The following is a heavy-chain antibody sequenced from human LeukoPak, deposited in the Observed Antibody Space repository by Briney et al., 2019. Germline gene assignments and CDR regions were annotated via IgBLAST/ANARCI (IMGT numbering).Heavy chain of an antibody. J-gene: IGHJ4*02. CDR3: ARGLWYYDRSGSDY. CDR1: GFTFRNYE. CDR2: ISSPGTTI. V-gene: IGHV3-48*03. D-gene: IGHD3-22*01. Sequence: SGGSLRLSCAASGFTFRNYEMNWVRQAPGKGLEWVSYISSPGTTIYYADSVKGRFTISRDNAKNSLYLQMNRLRAEDTAVYYCARGLWYYDRSGSDYWGQGTLVTVSS.